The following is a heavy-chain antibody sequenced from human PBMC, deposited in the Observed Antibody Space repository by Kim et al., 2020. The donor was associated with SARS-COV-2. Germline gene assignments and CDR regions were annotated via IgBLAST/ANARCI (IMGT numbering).Heavy chain of an antibody. J-gene: IGHJ5*02. Sequence: ASVKVSCKASGYTFISHDINWMRQVSGQGIEWMGWMNSETGNTGYAQKFQGRVTLTRDTSISTAYMELSSLRYEDTAVYYCARGMGNSGREPFDPWCQGT. CDR3: ARGMGNSGREPFDP. CDR2: MNSETGNT. D-gene: IGHD5-12*01. V-gene: IGHV1-8*01. CDR1: GYTFISHD.